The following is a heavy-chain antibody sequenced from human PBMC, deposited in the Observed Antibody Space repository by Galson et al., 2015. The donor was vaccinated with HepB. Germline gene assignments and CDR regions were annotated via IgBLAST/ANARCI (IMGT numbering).Heavy chain of an antibody. CDR2: IWYDGSNK. V-gene: IGHV3-33*08. CDR3: SSGGSWQDDAFDI. J-gene: IGHJ3*02. D-gene: IGHD2-15*01. CDR1: GFTFSSYG. Sequence: SLRLSCAASGFTFSSYGMHWVRQAPGKGLEWVAVIWYDGSNKYYADSVKGRFTISRDNSKNTLYLQMNSLRAEDTAVYYCSSGGSWQDDAFDIWGQGTMVTVSS.